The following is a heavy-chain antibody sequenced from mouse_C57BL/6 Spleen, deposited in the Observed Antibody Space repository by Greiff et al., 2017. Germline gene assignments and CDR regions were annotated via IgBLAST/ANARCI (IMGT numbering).Heavy chain of an antibody. Sequence: EVQGVESGGDLVKPGGSLKLSCAASGFTFSSYGMSWVRQTPDKRLEWVATISSGGSYTYYPDSVKGRFTISRDNAKNTLYLQMSSLKSEDTAMYYCARHELGDYWGQGTTLTVSS. CDR2: ISSGGSYT. J-gene: IGHJ2*01. CDR3: ARHELGDY. D-gene: IGHD4-1*01. V-gene: IGHV5-6*01. CDR1: GFTFSSYG.